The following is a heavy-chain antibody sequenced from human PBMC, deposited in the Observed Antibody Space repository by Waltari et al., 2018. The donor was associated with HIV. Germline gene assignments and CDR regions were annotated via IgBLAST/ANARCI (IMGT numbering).Heavy chain of an antibody. Sequence: VQLVQSGAEVKKPGASVKVSCKVSGYTLSELALHWVRQSPGKGLEWMGGYNHEEGETVSAQKFQARVPMAEDPSTGSAYMDLTGLRFDDTAFYNCTGGGSAFDVWGQGTMVTVSS. D-gene: IGHD3-16*01. J-gene: IGHJ3*01. CDR3: TGGGSAFDV. CDR2: YNHEEGET. CDR1: GYTLSELA. V-gene: IGHV1-24*01.